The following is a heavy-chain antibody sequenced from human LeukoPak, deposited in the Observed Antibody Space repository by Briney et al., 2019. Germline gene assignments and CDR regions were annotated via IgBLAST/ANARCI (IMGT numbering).Heavy chain of an antibody. J-gene: IGHJ4*02. V-gene: IGHV3-11*04. D-gene: IGHD2-15*01. CDR1: GFTFSDYY. CDR2: ISSSGSTI. CDR3: ARGLYCSGGSCYAGMDY. Sequence: PGGTLRLSCAASGFTFSDYYMSWIRQAPGKGLEWVSYISSSGSTIYYADFVKGRFTISRDNAKNSLYLQMNSLRAEDTAVYYCARGLYCSGGSCYAGMDYWGQGTLVTVSS.